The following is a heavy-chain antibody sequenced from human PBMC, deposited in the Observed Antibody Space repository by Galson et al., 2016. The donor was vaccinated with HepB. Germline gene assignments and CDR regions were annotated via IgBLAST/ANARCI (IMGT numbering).Heavy chain of an antibody. CDR3: ARGVYEAYFDY. CDR1: GGTMRSYY. J-gene: IGHJ4*02. V-gene: IGHV4-59*01. D-gene: IGHD5/OR15-5a*01. Sequence: SETLSLTCTVSGGTMRSYYWSWIRQSPGQGLEWIGYVEYSGRIEYIPSPKSRVTISIDTAKHQFSLNLNSVTAADTAAYFCARGVYEAYFDYWGQGTLVTVSS. CDR2: VEYSGRI.